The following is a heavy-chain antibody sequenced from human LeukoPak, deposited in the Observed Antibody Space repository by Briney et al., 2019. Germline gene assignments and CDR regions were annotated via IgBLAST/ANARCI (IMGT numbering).Heavy chain of an antibody. D-gene: IGHD3-9*01. CDR2: ISGSGGST. CDR3: AKGTRYFDWSLAGAFDI. CDR1: GFTFSSYA. V-gene: IGHV3-23*01. J-gene: IGHJ3*02. Sequence: GGSLRLSRAASGFTFSSYAMSWVRQAPGKGLEWVSAISGSGGSTYYADSVKGRFTISRDNSKNTLYLQMNSLRAEDTAVYYCAKGTRYFDWSLAGAFDIWGQGTMVTVSS.